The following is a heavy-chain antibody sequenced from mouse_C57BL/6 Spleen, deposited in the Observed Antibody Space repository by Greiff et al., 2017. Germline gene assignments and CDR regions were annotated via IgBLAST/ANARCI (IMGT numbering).Heavy chain of an antibody. CDR2: IYPRDGST. CDR1: GYTFTDHT. CDR3: SSAASSGYPAWFAY. V-gene: IGHV1-78*01. Sequence: QVQLQQSDAELVKPGASVKISCKVSGYTFTDHTIHWMKQRPEQGLEWIGYIYPRDGSTKYNEKFKGKATLTADKSSSTAYMQLNRLTSEDSAFYFCSSAASSGYPAWFAYWGQGTLVTVSA. D-gene: IGHD3-2*02. J-gene: IGHJ3*01.